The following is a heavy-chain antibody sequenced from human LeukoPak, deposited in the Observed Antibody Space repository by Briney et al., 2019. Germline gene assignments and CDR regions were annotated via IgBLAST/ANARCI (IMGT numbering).Heavy chain of an antibody. V-gene: IGHV4-38-2*01. CDR1: GNSISSGYY. D-gene: IGHD4-11*01. Sequence: SETLSLTCVVSGNSISSGYYWGWIRQPPGQGLEWIASIYHSGSTYYNTSLKSRVTISVDTSKNQFSLKVTSVTAADTPVYYCARMTTQTTSVDYWGQGTLVTVSS. CDR2: IYHSGST. J-gene: IGHJ4*02. CDR3: ARMTTQTTSVDY.